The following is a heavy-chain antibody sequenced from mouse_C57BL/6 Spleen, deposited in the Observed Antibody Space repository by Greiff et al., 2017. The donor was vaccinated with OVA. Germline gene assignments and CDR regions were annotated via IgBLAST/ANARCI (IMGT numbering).Heavy chain of an antibody. CDR2: IDPSNSNT. J-gene: IGHJ2*01. D-gene: IGHD1-1*01. CDR1: GYTFTDYW. CDR3: ASIGLITTVVAH. V-gene: IGHV1-59*01. Sequence: VQLQQPGAELVRPGTSVKLSCTASGYTFTDYWMHWVKQRPGHGLEWIGVIDPSNSNTNYTQTFKGKATLTIDTSSSTAYMQLISLTYEGSEVYDCASIGLITTVVAHWGQATTLSASS.